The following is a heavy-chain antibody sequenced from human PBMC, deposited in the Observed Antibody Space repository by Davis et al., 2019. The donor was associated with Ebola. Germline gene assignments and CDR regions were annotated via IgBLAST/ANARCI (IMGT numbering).Heavy chain of an antibody. J-gene: IGHJ4*02. CDR3: ARQFSSKGAY. Sequence: GESLKISCKGSGYSFTSHWIGWARQLPGRGLEWMGIIYPGDSATTYSPSSQGQVTISVDKSITTAYLQWSSLKASDSAIYYCARQFSSKGAYWGQGTLVTVSS. CDR1: GYSFTSHW. CDR2: IYPGDSAT. D-gene: IGHD6-13*01. V-gene: IGHV5-51*01.